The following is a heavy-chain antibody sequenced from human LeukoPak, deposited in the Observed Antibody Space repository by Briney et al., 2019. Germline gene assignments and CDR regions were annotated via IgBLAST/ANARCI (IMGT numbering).Heavy chain of an antibody. CDR1: GFTFSNAW. V-gene: IGHV3-74*01. D-gene: IGHD2-8*01. J-gene: IGHJ4*02. Sequence: GGSLRLSCAASGFTFSNAWMSWVRQAPGKGLEWVGRINSDGSSTSYADSVKGRFTISRDNAKNTLYLQMNSLRAEDTAVYYCASPLRNGVYWGQGTLVTVSS. CDR2: INSDGSST. CDR3: ASPLRNGVY.